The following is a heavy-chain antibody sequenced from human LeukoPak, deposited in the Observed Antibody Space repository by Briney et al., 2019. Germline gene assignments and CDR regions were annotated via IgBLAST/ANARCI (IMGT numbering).Heavy chain of an antibody. CDR1: GGSISSGGYS. V-gene: IGHV4-30-2*01. J-gene: IGHJ6*02. CDR2: IYHSGST. Sequence: SETLSLTCAVSGGSISSGGYSWSWIRQPPGKGLEWIGYIYHSGSTYYNPSLKSRVTISVDRSKNQFSLKLSSVTAADTAVYYCASSYYYYYGMDVWGQGTTVTVSS. CDR3: ASSYYYYYGMDV.